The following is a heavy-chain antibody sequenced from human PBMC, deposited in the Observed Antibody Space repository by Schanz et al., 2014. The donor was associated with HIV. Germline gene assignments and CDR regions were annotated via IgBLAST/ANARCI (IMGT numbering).Heavy chain of an antibody. Sequence: EVQLLESGGGLVQPGGSLRLSCAASGFTFSNFWMHWVRQAPGKGLVWVSRINNDGSNTLYADSVKGRFTISRDNAKNTLHLQMNSLRVEDTAVYFCARGLVTWGQGTLVTVSS. J-gene: IGHJ4*02. V-gene: IGHV3-74*02. CDR2: INNDGSNT. CDR1: GFTFSNFW. CDR3: ARGLVT. D-gene: IGHD2-21*02.